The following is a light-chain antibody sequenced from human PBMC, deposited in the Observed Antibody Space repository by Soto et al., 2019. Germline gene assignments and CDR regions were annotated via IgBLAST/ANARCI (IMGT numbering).Light chain of an antibody. Sequence: QSSLTQPASVSWSPGQSITISCTGTSSDVGGYNYVSWYQQHPGKAPKLMIYDVSNRPSGVSNLFSGSKSGNTASLTISGLHAEDEADYYCSSYTTSGSLVFGGGTKLTVL. V-gene: IGLV2-14*01. J-gene: IGLJ2*01. CDR2: DVS. CDR3: SSYTTSGSLV. CDR1: SSDVGGYNY.